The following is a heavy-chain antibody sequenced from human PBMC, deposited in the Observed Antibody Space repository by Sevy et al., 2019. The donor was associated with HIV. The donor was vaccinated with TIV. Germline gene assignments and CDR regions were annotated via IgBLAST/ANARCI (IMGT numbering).Heavy chain of an antibody. Sequence: GGSLRLSCAASGFTFSSYAMSWVRHAPGKGLEWVSAISGSGGSTYYADSVKGRFTISRDNSKNTLYLQMNSLRAEDTAVYYCAKESYGSEDIVVVPAAHTWGVWGQGTTVTVSS. CDR2: ISGSGGST. CDR3: AKESYGSEDIVVVPAAHTWGV. V-gene: IGHV3-23*01. J-gene: IGHJ6*02. D-gene: IGHD2-2*01. CDR1: GFTFSSYA.